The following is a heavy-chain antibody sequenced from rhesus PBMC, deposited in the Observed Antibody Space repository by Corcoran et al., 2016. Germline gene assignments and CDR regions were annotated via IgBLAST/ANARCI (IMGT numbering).Heavy chain of an antibody. CDR2: ISWNSGTI. D-gene: IGHD6-25*01. CDR3: TREGGIAAAGVDY. Sequence: DVQLVESGGGLVKPGGSLRLSCAASGFTFDDYAMSWVRQAPGKGLEWVSRISWNSGTIYYADSVNSQITISRDNAKNSLFLQMDRLRAEDTAVYYCTREGGIAAAGVDYWGQGVLVTVSS. J-gene: IGHJ4*01. V-gene: IGHV3-134*01. CDR1: GFTFDDYA.